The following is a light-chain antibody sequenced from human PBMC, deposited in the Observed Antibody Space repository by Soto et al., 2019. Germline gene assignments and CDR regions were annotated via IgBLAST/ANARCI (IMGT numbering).Light chain of an antibody. V-gene: IGKV1-16*01. CDR1: QDMSIY. J-gene: IGKJ4*01. Sequence: DVQMTQSPSSLSASVGDRVTLTCRASQDMSIYVAWFQQKPGKAPKPLRYSGSTLQSGVPSRFSSSGYETDVTLTISSLQPEYFGAYYCQQYNFYPFALGGGTNVEIK. CDR3: QQYNFYPFA. CDR2: SGS.